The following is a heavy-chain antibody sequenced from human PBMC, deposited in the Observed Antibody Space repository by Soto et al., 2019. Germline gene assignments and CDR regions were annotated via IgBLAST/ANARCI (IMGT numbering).Heavy chain of an antibody. CDR1: GYRFTSYW. CDR2: IYPGDSDT. CDR3: AANLYYDILTGYPGAFDI. V-gene: IGHV5-51*01. D-gene: IGHD3-9*01. Sequence: PGESLKISCKGSGYRFTSYWIGWVRQMPGKGLEWMGIIYPGDSDTRYSPSFQGQVTISADKSISTAYLQWSSLKASDTAMYYCAANLYYDILTGYPGAFDIWGQGTMVTVSS. J-gene: IGHJ3*02.